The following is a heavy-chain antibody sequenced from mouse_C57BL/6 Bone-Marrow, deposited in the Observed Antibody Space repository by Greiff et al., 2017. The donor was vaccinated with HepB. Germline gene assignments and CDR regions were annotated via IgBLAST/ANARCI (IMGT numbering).Heavy chain of an antibody. J-gene: IGHJ3*01. Sequence: VQGVESGPGIVQPSKSLSITCTVSGFSLTSYGVHWVRQSPGKGLEWLGVIWRGGSTDYNAAFMSRLSITKDNYKSQVLFKMNSIQADDTAIYYCDNLHPWFAYWGQGTLVTVSA. V-gene: IGHV2-5*01. CDR1: GFSLTSYG. CDR2: IWRGGST. CDR3: DNLHPWFAY.